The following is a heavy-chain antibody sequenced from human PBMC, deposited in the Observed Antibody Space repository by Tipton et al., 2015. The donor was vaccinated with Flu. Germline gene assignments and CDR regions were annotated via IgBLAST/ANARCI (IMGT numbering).Heavy chain of an antibody. V-gene: IGHV4-39*07. D-gene: IGHD3/OR15-3a*01. J-gene: IGHJ6*02. CDR2: IHYSGKT. CDR1: GGSIRSASDY. CDR3: ARDRIVNGFWTGYERYGMDV. Sequence: TLSLTCTVSGGSIRSASDYWGWVRQTPGKGLEWIGNIHYSGKTYYNTPLKSRVTISVDTSNNQFSLKLTSVTAADTGLYYCARDRIVNGFWTGYERYGMDVWGQGTTVTVSS.